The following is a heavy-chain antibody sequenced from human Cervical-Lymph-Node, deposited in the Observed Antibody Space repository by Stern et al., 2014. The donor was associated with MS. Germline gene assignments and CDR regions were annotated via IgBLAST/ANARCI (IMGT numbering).Heavy chain of an antibody. D-gene: IGHD6-13*01. CDR1: GFTFSSYS. V-gene: IGHV3-21*01. CDR3: ARDSSSWYAIDY. CDR2: ISSSSSYI. J-gene: IGHJ4*02. Sequence: EVQLVESGGGLVKPGGSLRLSCAASGFTFSSYSMNWVRQAPGKGLEWVSSISSSSSYIDYADSVKGRFTISRDNAKNSLYLQMNSLRAEDTAVYYCARDSSSWYAIDYWGQGTLVTVSS.